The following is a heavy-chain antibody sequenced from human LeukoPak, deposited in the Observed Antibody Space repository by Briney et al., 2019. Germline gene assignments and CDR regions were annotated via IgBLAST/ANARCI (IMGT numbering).Heavy chain of an antibody. CDR3: ARGRSSSYGMDV. CDR1: GGSISSGGYY. J-gene: IGHJ6*02. CDR2: IYYSGST. D-gene: IGHD6-6*01. Sequence: SQTLSLTCTVSGGSISSGGYYWSWNRQHPGKGLEWIGYIYYSGSTYYNPSLKSRVTISVDTSKNQFSLKLSSVTAADTAVYYCARGRSSSYGMDVWGQGTTVTVSS. V-gene: IGHV4-31*03.